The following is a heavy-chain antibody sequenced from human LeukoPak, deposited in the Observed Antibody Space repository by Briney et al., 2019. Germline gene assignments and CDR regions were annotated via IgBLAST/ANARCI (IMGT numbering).Heavy chain of an antibody. CDR1: GFTFSDYY. D-gene: IGHD3-16*01. V-gene: IGHV3-11*04. J-gene: IGHJ4*02. CDR2: ISSRGSTI. Sequence: GGSLRLSCAASGFTFSDYYMSWIRQAPGKGLEWISHISSRGSTIYYADSVKGRFTISRDNSKNTLYLQMNSLRAEDTAVYYCAKSAGGLFDYWGQGTLVTVSS. CDR3: AKSAGGLFDY.